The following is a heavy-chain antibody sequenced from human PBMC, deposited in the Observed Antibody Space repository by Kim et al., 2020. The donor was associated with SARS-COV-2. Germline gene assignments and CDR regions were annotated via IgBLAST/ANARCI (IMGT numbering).Heavy chain of an antibody. CDR1: GGSISSYY. D-gene: IGHD3-10*01. CDR3: VRSGSYYNFPLYYFDY. V-gene: IGHV4-59*13. J-gene: IGHJ4*01. Sequence: SETLSLTCTVSGGSISSYYWSWIRQPPGKGLEWIGYIYYSGSTNYNPSLKGRVTISVDTSKNQFSLKLSSVTAADTAVYYCVRSGSYYNFPLYYFDYWG. CDR2: IYYSGST.